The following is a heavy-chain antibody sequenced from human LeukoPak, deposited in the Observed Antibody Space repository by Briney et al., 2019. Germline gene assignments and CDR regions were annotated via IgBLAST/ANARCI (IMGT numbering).Heavy chain of an antibody. CDR2: IKQDGSEK. V-gene: IGHV3-7*03. J-gene: IGHJ4*02. CDR3: ARDGVGMVRGVVDY. D-gene: IGHD3-10*01. CDR1: GFTFSSYW. Sequence: PGGSLRLSCAASGFTFSSYWMSWVRQAPGKGLEWVANIKQDGSEKYYVDSVKGRFTISRDNAKNSLYLQMNSLRAEDTAVYYCARDGVGMVRGVVDYWGQGTLVTVSS.